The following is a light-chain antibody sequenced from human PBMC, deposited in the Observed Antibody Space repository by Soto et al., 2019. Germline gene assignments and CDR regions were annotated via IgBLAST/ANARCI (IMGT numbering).Light chain of an antibody. V-gene: IGKV1D-12*01. CDR3: QQANSFPRT. Sequence: DIQMTQSPSSVSASVGDRVTITCRASQAISTWLAWYQQKPGKAPKLLIYAASNLQTGVPSRFIGSRSGTDFTLTNSSLQPEDFATYYCQQANSFPRTFGQGTKGEIK. J-gene: IGKJ1*01. CDR2: AAS. CDR1: QAISTW.